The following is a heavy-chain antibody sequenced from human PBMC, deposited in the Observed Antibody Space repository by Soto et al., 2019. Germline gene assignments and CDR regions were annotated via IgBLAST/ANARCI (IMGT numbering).Heavy chain of an antibody. Sequence: SETLSLTCTVSGGSISSYYWSWIRQPPGKGLEWIGYIYYSGSTNYNPSLKSRVTISVDTSKNQFSLKLSSVTAADTAVYYCARFSLGEEYSSSYYFDYWGQGTLVTVSS. J-gene: IGHJ4*02. CDR2: IYYSGST. CDR1: GGSISSYY. D-gene: IGHD6-6*01. V-gene: IGHV4-59*01. CDR3: ARFSLGEEYSSSYYFDY.